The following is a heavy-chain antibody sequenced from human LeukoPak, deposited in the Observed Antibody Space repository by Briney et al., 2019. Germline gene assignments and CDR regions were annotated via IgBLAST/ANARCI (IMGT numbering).Heavy chain of an antibody. V-gene: IGHV3-49*04. CDR3: TRDRDYYGSGSYSKTPAGDY. D-gene: IGHD3-10*01. Sequence: GGSLRLSCTASGFTFGDYAMSWVRQAPGKGLGWVGFIRSKAYGGTTEYAASVKGRFTISRDDSKSIAYLQMNSLKTEDTAVYYCTRDRDYYGSGSYSKTPAGDYWGQGTLVTASS. CDR2: IRSKAYGGTT. CDR1: GFTFGDYA. J-gene: IGHJ4*02.